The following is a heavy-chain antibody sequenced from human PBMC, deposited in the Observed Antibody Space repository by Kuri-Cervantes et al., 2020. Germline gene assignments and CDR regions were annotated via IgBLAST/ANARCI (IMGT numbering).Heavy chain of an antibody. Sequence: SVKVSCKASGGTFSSYAISGVRQAPGQGLEWMGGIIPIFGTANYAKKFQGRVTITTDESTSTAYMELSSLRSEDTAVYYCARSSGYGTSGAFDIWGQGTMVTVSS. D-gene: IGHD5-18*01. CDR3: ARSSGYGTSGAFDI. V-gene: IGHV1-69*05. J-gene: IGHJ3*02. CDR1: GGTFSSYA. CDR2: IIPIFGTA.